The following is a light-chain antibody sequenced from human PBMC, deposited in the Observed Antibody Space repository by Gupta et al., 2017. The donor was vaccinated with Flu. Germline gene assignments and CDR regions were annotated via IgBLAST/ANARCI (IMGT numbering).Light chain of an antibody. V-gene: IGLV2-14*01. CDR3: TSYRTDSTWV. Sequence: QSALTQPASVSGSLGQSITISCTGTRNDIGDYNYVSWYQHHPGKVPKLLIYEVSKRPSGVSNRFSGSKSGNTASLTIFGLQTEDEADYYCTSYRTDSTWVFGGGTELTVL. CDR1: RNDIGDYNY. CDR2: EVS. J-gene: IGLJ2*01.